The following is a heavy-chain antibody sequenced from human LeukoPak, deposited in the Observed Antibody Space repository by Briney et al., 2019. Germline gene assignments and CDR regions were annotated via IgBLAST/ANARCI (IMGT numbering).Heavy chain of an antibody. D-gene: IGHD7-27*01. J-gene: IGHJ3*01. CDR3: VRDLHWGGFDV. CDR2: ISPSGDIT. V-gene: IGHV3-23*01. Sequence: PGGSLRLSCAASGSTFSTYGMNWVRQAPGKGLEWVSGISPSGDITYYADSVMGRFSISRDNPKSTVSLQMSSLRAEDTALYYCVRDLHWGGFDVWGQGTMVTVSS. CDR1: GSTFSTYG.